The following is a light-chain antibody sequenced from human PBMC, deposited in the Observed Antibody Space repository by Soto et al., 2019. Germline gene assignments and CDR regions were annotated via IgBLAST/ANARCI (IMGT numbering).Light chain of an antibody. Sequence: IQMTQYPSTLSASVGDRVIITCRASQSVSSWLAWYQHKPGKAPKLLIYKASRLESGVPSRFSGSGSGTEFTITISSLQPDDFATYYCQQHRSYPVTFGQGTRLEIK. CDR2: KAS. J-gene: IGKJ5*01. CDR1: QSVSSW. V-gene: IGKV1-5*03. CDR3: QQHRSYPVT.